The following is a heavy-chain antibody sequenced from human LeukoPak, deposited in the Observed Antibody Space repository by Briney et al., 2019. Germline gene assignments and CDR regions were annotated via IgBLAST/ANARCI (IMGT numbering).Heavy chain of an antibody. Sequence: GGSLRLSCAASGFTFSSYAMSWVRQAPGKGLEWVANIKQDGSEKYYVDSVKGRFTISRDNAKNSLYLQMNSLRAEDTAVYYCASGKDYWGQGTLVTVSS. CDR1: GFTFSSYA. CDR2: IKQDGSEK. J-gene: IGHJ4*02. CDR3: ASGKDY. V-gene: IGHV3-7*01.